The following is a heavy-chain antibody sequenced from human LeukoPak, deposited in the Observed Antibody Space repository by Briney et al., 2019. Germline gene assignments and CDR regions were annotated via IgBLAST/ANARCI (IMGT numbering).Heavy chain of an antibody. CDR2: FSTSGGT. CDR3: ASSPMLFY. D-gene: IGHD2-2*01. V-gene: IGHV4-61*02. CDR1: GGSISSGRYY. J-gene: IGHJ4*02. Sequence: SETLSLTCAVSGGSISSGRYYWNWIRQPAGKGLEWIGRFSTSGGTNYNPSLKSRLTISVDTSKNQFSLKLSSVTAADTAVYYCASSPMLFYWGQGTLVTVSS.